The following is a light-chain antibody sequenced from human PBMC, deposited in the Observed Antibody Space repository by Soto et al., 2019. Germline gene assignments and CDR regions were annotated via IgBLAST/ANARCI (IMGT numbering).Light chain of an antibody. Sequence: QSALTQPRSVSGSPGQSVTISCTGTSSDVGGYNYVSRYQQHPGTAPKLIIFGVSKRPSGVPDRFSGSKSGNTASLSISGLQAEDEADYYCSSYAGTYSYVLGTGTKLTVL. CDR1: SSDVGGYNY. V-gene: IGLV2-11*01. CDR3: SSYAGTYSYV. CDR2: GVS. J-gene: IGLJ1*01.